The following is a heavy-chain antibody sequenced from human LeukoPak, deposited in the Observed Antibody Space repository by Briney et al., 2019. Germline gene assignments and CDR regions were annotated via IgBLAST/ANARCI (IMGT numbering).Heavy chain of an antibody. CDR3: ASDYGSGSYRFDY. CDR2: IYYSGST. V-gene: IGHV4-61*01. Sequence: SETLSLTCAVSGASVSSSTYSWSWIRQPPGKTLEWIAYIYYSGSTTYNPSLKSRVTISLDTSKNQFSLNLPYVADADTAVYYCASDYGSGSYRFDYWGQGTLVTVSS. J-gene: IGHJ4*02. D-gene: IGHD3-10*01. CDR1: GASVSSSTYS.